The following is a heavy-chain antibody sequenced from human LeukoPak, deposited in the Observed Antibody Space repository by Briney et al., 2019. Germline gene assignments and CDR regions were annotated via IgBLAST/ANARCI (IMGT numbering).Heavy chain of an antibody. Sequence: SETLSLTCTVSGGSISSGSYYWSWIRQPPGKGLEWIGYIYYSGSTYYNPSLKSRVTISVDTSKNLFSLKLSSVTAADTAVYYCARETYQLLYGAKYYYYYIDVWGKGTTVTVSS. J-gene: IGHJ6*03. D-gene: IGHD2-2*02. CDR2: IYYSGST. CDR1: GGSISSGSYY. V-gene: IGHV4-30-4*08. CDR3: ARETYQLLYGAKYYYYYIDV.